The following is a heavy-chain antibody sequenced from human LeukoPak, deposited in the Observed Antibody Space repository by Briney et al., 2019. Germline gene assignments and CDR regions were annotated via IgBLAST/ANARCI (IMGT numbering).Heavy chain of an antibody. V-gene: IGHV3-15*01. CDR3: TSSLPSGGNGDAFDI. CDR2: IKSKTDGATT. D-gene: IGHD2-15*01. CDR1: GFTFGNAW. Sequence: PGGSLRLSCAASGFTFGNAWMTWVRQAPGKGLEWVGRIKSKTDGATTDYAAPVKGRFTISRDDSKSIAYLQMNSLKTEDTAVYYCTSSLPSGGNGDAFDIWGQGTMVTVSS. J-gene: IGHJ3*02.